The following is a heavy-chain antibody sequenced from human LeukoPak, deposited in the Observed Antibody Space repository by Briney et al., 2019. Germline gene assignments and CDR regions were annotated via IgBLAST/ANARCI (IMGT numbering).Heavy chain of an antibody. CDR3: ARDSSGYDGGEPYYFDS. CDR1: SGSISSSSAY. D-gene: IGHD3-22*01. Sequence: SETLSLTCTFSSGSISSSSAYWGWIRQPPGKGLEWIGTIYYSGSTYYNPSLKSRVTISVDTSKNQFSLKLRSVTAADTAVFYCARDSSGYDGGEPYYFDSWGQGILVTVSS. CDR2: IYYSGST. J-gene: IGHJ4*02. V-gene: IGHV4-39*07.